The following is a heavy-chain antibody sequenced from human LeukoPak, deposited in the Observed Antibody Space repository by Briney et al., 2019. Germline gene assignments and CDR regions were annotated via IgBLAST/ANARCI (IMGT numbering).Heavy chain of an antibody. CDR1: GGSLSGYY. D-gene: IGHD3-10*01. J-gene: IGHJ4*02. Sequence: SETLSLTCAVYGGSLSGYYWSLIRQPPGKGLEWIGEINHSGSINYNPSLKSRVTISIDTSKNQFSLKLSSVTAADTAVYYCARGDPYYHGSGSYSPYYFDYWGQGTLVTVSS. CDR3: ARGDPYYHGSGSYSPYYFDY. CDR2: INHSGSI. V-gene: IGHV4-34*01.